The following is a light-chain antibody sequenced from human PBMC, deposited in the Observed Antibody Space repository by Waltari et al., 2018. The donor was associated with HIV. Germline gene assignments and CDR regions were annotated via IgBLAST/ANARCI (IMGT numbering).Light chain of an antibody. J-gene: IGLJ2*01. V-gene: IGLV1-44*01. CDR3: ASWDDSLNGPV. CDR2: GTN. CDR1: SSNIGSNT. Sequence: QSVLTQPPSTSGTPGQRVTISCSGSSSNIGSNTVSWFQQLPGKAPKVLIYGTNQRPSGVPDRFPGSKSGTSASLAIGGLQSEDEADYYCASWDDSLNGPVFGGGTTLTVL.